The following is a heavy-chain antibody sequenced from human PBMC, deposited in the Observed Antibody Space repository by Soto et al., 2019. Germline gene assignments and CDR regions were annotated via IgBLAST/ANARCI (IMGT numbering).Heavy chain of an antibody. CDR3: ARTYCSNTVCPHDY. D-gene: IGHD2-2*01. Sequence: QVQLRESGPGLVKPSETLSLTCAISGGSISSNHWWSWVRQPPGKGLEWFGQIFHTGSTYHNSSLKSRLTISIDKSNDQFSLMLTSVTAADTAVYFCARTYCSNTVCPHDYWGQGTLVTVSS. V-gene: IGHV4-4*02. J-gene: IGHJ4*02. CDR2: IFHTGST. CDR1: GGSISSNHW.